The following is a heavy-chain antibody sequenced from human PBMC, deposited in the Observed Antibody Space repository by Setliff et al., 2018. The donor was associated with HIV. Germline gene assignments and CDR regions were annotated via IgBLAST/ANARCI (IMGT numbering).Heavy chain of an antibody. Sequence: SVKVSCKASGDTFSRYAISWVRQAPGQGLEWMGGIIPIRGEAKYAQKFQGTVTITADKSTSTVYMELSSLKSEDTAVYYCASAYDYYMDVWGKGTTVTVSS. V-gene: IGHV1-69*10. CDR1: GDTFSRYA. CDR3: ASAYDYYMDV. J-gene: IGHJ6*03. CDR2: IIPIRGEA.